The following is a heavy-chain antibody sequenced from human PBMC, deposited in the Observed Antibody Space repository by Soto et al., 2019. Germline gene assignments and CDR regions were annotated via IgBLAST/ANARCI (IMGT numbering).Heavy chain of an antibody. CDR1: GGSTSSCGYY. V-gene: IGHV4-31*03. Sequence: SETLSLTCTVPGGSTSSCGYYWSWIRQHPGKGLEWIGYIYYSGSTYYNPSLKSRVTISVDTSKNQFSLKLSSVTAADTAVYYCARIPYCSGGSCYYYEFVYSGQTTLVTVSS. CDR3: ARIPYCSGGSCYYYEFVY. D-gene: IGHD2-15*01. CDR2: IYYSGST. J-gene: IGHJ4*02.